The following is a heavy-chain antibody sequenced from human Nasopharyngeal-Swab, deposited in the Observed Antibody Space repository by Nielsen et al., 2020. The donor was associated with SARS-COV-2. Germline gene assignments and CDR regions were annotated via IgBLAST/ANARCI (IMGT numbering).Heavy chain of an antibody. CDR2: ISGSGSYV. CDR3: ARIAGGGPIYYYYMDV. Sequence: GESLQISCAGSGFTFNTYSMIWVRQVPGKGLEWVSSISGSGSYVYYADSVKGRFTISKDSAKNSLYLQMNSLRAEDTAVYFCARIAGGGPIYYYYMDVWGTGTTVTVSS. J-gene: IGHJ6*03. CDR1: GFTFNTYS. V-gene: IGHV3-21*01. D-gene: IGHD6-13*01.